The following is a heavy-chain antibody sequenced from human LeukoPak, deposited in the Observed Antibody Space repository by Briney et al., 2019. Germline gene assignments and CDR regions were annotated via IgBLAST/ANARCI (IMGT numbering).Heavy chain of an antibody. V-gene: IGHV4-38-2*01. CDR3: ARHALTIFGRGYFDY. CDR2: IYHSGST. J-gene: IGHJ4*02. CDR1: GYSISSGYY. D-gene: IGHD3-3*01. Sequence: SETLSLTCAVSGYSISSGYYWGWIRPPPGKGLEWIGSIYHSGSTYYNPSLKSRVTISVDTSKNQFSLKLSSVTAADTAVYYCARHALTIFGRGYFDYWGQGTLVTVSS.